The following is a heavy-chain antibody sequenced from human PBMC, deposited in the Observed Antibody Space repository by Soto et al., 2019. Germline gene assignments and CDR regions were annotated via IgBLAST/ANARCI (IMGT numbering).Heavy chain of an antibody. J-gene: IGHJ6*02. CDR3: ARGPTSFQWLVYYYYGMDV. V-gene: IGHV1-18*01. D-gene: IGHD6-19*01. CDR1: GYTFTSYG. Sequence: GASVKVSCKASGYTFTSYGISWVRQAPGQGLEWMGWISAYNGNTNYAQKLQGRVTMTTDTSTSTAYMELRSLRSDDTAVYYCARGPTSFQWLVYYYYGMDVWGQGTTVTVSS. CDR2: ISAYNGNT.